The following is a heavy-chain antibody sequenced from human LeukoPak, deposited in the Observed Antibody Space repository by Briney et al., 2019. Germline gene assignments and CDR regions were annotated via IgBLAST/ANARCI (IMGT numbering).Heavy chain of an antibody. J-gene: IGHJ4*02. V-gene: IGHV4-34*01. CDR3: ARLIVGATDFDY. D-gene: IGHD1-26*01. CDR2: INHSGST. CDR1: GGSFSGYY. Sequence: PSETLSLTCAVYGGSFSGYYWSWIRQPPGKGLEWIGEINHSGSTSYNPSLKSRVTISVDTSKNQFSLKLSSVTAVDTAVYYCARLIVGATDFDYWGQGTLVTVSS.